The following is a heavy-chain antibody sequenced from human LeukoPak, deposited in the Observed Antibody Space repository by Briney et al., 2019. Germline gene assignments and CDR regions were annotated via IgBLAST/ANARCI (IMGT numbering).Heavy chain of an antibody. CDR3: ARRVLDYFEE. V-gene: IGHV5-51*01. Sequence: GESLQISSKGSGXSFNSYSIGWVRQMPGKGMEWMGIVYPGDSDTRYSRSFQGQVTISVDKSISTAYVQWSSQQASETSMDYCARRVLDYFEEWGQGTLVTVSS. CDR1: GXSFNSYS. CDR2: VYPGDSDT. J-gene: IGHJ4*02. D-gene: IGHD4/OR15-4a*01.